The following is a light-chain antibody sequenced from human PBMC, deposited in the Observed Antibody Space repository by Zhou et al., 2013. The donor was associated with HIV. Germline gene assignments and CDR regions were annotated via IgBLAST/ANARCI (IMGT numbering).Light chain of an antibody. CDR3: MQALQTPRT. Sequence: DIVMTQSPLSLPVTPGEPASISCRSSQSLLHSNGYNYLDWYLQKPGQSPQLLIYLGSNRASGVPDRFSGSGSGTDFTLKISRVEAEDVGVYYCMQALQTPRTFGQGTNGGN. CDR2: LGS. V-gene: IGKV2-28*01. J-gene: IGKJ1*01. CDR1: QSLLHSNGYNY.